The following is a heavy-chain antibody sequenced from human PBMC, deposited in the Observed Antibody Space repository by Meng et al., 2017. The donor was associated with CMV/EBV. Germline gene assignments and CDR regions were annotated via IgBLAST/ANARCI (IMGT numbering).Heavy chain of an antibody. CDR2: INSDGSST. CDR1: GFTFSSYA. J-gene: IGHJ4*02. D-gene: IGHD6-13*01. V-gene: IGHV3-74*01. Sequence: GESLKISCAASGFTFSSYAMHWVRQAPGKGLEWVSRINSDGSSTSYADSVKGRFTISRDNAKNTLYLQMNSLRAEDTAVYYCAREAAAGAPDYWGQGTLVTVSS. CDR3: AREAAAGAPDY.